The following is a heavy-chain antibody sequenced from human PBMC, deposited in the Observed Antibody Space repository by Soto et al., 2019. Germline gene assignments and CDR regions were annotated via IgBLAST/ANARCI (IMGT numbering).Heavy chain of an antibody. V-gene: IGHV5-10-1*01. D-gene: IGHD5-12*01. Sequence: GESLKISCKGSGYSFTSYWISWVRQMPGKGLEWMGRIEPSDSYTNYSPSFQGHVTISADKSISTAYLQWSSLKASDTAMYYCASLRGPLHYYGMDVWGQGTTVTVSS. J-gene: IGHJ6*02. CDR2: IEPSDSYT. CDR3: ASLRGPLHYYGMDV. CDR1: GYSFTSYW.